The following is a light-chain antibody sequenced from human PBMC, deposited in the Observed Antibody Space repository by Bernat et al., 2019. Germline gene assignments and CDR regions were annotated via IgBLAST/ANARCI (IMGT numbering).Light chain of an antibody. CDR3: QFYNSFSGT. V-gene: IGKV1-5*03. J-gene: IGKJ1*01. CDR1: QSLSGW. CDR2: KAS. Sequence: DMQMTQSPSALSASVGETVTITCRASQSLSGWWLAWYQQKPGKAPKLLIYKASNLDNGVPSRFSGSGSGSEFTLTISSLQPDDFATYYCQFYNSFSGTFGQGTRVQIK.